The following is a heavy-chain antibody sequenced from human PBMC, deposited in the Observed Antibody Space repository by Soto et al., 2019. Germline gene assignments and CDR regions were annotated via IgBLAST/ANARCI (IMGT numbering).Heavy chain of an antibody. Sequence: GASVKVSCKASGGTFSSYAISWVRQAPGQGLEWMGGIIPIFGTANYAQKFQGRVTITADKSTSTAYMELSSLRSEDTAVYYCARDLAGTAMDHYFDYWGQGTLVTVS. D-gene: IGHD5-18*01. CDR2: IIPIFGTA. V-gene: IGHV1-69*06. J-gene: IGHJ4*02. CDR3: ARDLAGTAMDHYFDY. CDR1: GGTFSSYA.